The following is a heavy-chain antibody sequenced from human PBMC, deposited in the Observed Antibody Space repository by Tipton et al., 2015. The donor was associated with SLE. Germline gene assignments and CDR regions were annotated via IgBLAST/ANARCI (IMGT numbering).Heavy chain of an antibody. Sequence: SLRLSCAASGFTFSSYWMHWVRQAPGKGLVWVSRINSDGSSTSYADSMKGRFTISRDNAKNTLYLQMNSLRAEDTAVYYCARDPLIPNYYYGSGSLDDWGQGTLVTVSS. CDR1: GFTFSSYW. J-gene: IGHJ4*02. D-gene: IGHD3-10*01. CDR2: INSDGSST. V-gene: IGHV3-74*01. CDR3: ARDPLIPNYYYGSGSLDD.